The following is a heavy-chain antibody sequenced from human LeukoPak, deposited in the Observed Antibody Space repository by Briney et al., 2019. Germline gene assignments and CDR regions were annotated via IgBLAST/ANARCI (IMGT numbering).Heavy chain of an antibody. Sequence: GGSLRLSCAASGFTFSDHYMDWVRQAPGKGLEWVGRTRNKANSYTTEYAASVKGRFTISRDDSKNSLYLQMNSLRAEDTAVYYCANQYCSGGSCYRFYYYGMDVWGQGTTVTVSS. CDR1: GFTFSDHY. CDR2: TRNKANSYTT. J-gene: IGHJ6*02. D-gene: IGHD2-15*01. V-gene: IGHV3-72*01. CDR3: ANQYCSGGSCYRFYYYGMDV.